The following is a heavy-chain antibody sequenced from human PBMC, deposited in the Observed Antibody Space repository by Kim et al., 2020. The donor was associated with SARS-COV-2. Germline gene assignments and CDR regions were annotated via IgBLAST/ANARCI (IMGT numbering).Heavy chain of an antibody. V-gene: IGHV3-48*02. J-gene: IGHJ6*02. Sequence: SCNIYDPSSVQGRLTIPRDNAKNSLYIQMNSRTDEDTAIYYCARDGHGMDVWGQGTTVTVSS. CDR3: ARDGHGMDV. CDR2: SCNI.